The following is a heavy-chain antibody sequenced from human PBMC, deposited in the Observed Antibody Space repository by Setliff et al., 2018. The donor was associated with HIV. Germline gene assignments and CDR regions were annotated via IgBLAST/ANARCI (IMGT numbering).Heavy chain of an antibody. CDR2: ISYDGSNK. D-gene: IGHD3-10*01. CDR3: ARKVRGVRVYAFDI. Sequence: LRLSCVASGFTFSTYAMHWVRQAPGKGLEWVTFISYDGSNKYYADSVKGRFTISRDNSKTTLYLQMNSLRAEDTAVYYCARKVRGVRVYAFDIWGQGTMVTVSS. J-gene: IGHJ3*02. V-gene: IGHV3-30*04. CDR1: GFTFSTYA.